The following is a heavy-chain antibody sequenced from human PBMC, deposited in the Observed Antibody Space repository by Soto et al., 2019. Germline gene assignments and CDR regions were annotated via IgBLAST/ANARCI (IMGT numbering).Heavy chain of an antibody. V-gene: IGHV4-59*01. CDR2: IYYSGST. Sequence: QVQLQESGPGLVKPSETLSLTCTVSGGFISRYYWSWIRQPPGKGLEWIGYIYYSGSTNYNPSLKSRVTISVDTSKDQFSLKLSSVTAADTAVYYCARENAVSGDWFDPWGQGTLVTVSS. CDR3: ARENAVSGDWFDP. CDR1: GGFISRYY. J-gene: IGHJ5*02. D-gene: IGHD2-8*01.